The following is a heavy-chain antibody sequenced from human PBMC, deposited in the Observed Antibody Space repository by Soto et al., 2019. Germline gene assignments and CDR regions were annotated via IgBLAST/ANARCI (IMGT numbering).Heavy chain of an antibody. D-gene: IGHD6-19*01. Sequence: QVQLVQSGAEVKKPGSSVKVSGKASGGTFSSYAISWVRQAPGQGLEWMGGIIPIFGTANYAQKFQGRVTITAYESTGTAYMELSSLRSEDTAVYYCAHYPSRIAVAGPGAFDIWGQGTMVTVSS. V-gene: IGHV1-69*01. CDR2: IIPIFGTA. CDR3: AHYPSRIAVAGPGAFDI. CDR1: GGTFSSYA. J-gene: IGHJ3*02.